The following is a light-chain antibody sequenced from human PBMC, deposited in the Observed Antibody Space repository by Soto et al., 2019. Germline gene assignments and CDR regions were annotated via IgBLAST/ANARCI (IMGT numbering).Light chain of an antibody. Sequence: ELGLTQSPANLSVSPGEGATLSCRASQSGSGNLAGYQQKPGQAPRLLIYGTSTRATGGPARCSGGGSGTDCPRTVSSLKSEYVAIWYCQKYNQWPPYTVGQGTKLEI. CDR2: GTS. CDR3: QKYNQWPPYT. J-gene: IGKJ2*01. V-gene: IGKV3-15*01. CDR1: QSGSGN.